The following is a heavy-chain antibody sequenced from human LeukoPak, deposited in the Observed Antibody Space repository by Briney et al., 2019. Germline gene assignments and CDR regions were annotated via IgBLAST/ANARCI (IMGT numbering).Heavy chain of an antibody. D-gene: IGHD3-22*01. CDR1: GFTFSSYA. CDR3: AKSYYYDSSGYYSHYFDY. Sequence: QSGGSLRLSCAASGFTFSSYAMHWVRQAPGKGLEWVSAISGSGGSTYYADSVKGRFTISRDNSKNTLYLQMNTLRAEDTAVYYCAKSYYYDSSGYYSHYFDYWGQGTLVTVSS. V-gene: IGHV3-23*01. J-gene: IGHJ4*02. CDR2: ISGSGGST.